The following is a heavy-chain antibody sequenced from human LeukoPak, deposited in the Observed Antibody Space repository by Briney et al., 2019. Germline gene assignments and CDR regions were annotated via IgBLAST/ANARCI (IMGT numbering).Heavy chain of an antibody. D-gene: IGHD3-22*01. Sequence: PSQTLSLTCTVSGGSISSSHYYWGFIRQPQGKGLEWIGSIYYSGSTYYNPSLRSRVIISVDTSENQFSLKLRSATAADTAVYYCAILPATDTYYYDNRGYYRPGVHWGQGTLVTVSS. CDR2: IYYSGST. V-gene: IGHV4-39*07. J-gene: IGHJ4*02. CDR1: GGSISSSHYY. CDR3: AILPATDTYYYDNRGYYRPGVH.